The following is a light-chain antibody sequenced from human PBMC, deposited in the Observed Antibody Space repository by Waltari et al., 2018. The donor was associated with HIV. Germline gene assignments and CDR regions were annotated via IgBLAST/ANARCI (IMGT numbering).Light chain of an antibody. Sequence: EIVLTQSPGTLSLSPGERATLSCRASQSVTSGYLAWYQQKRGQAPRHVIDAASSRATGIPGRFRGSGSGTDFTLTISRLEPEDFAVYYCQQYSSSPITFGQGTRLEMK. CDR3: QQYSSSPIT. CDR1: QSVTSGY. CDR2: AAS. J-gene: IGKJ5*01. V-gene: IGKV3-20*01.